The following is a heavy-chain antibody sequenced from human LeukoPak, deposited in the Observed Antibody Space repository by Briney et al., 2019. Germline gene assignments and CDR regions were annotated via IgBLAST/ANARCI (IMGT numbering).Heavy chain of an antibody. V-gene: IGHV4-30-4*08. D-gene: IGHD4-17*01. J-gene: IGHJ3*02. CDR1: GVSMNSGAFY. CDR3: ARAFPFDDYGDPDAFDI. Sequence: SETLSLTCTVSGVSMNSGAFYWSWIRQHPGKGLEWIVNSYYSGSTYYNPSLKSRVTISVDRSKNQYSLKLTSVTAADTAVYYCARAFPFDDYGDPDAFDIWGQGTMVTVSS. CDR2: SYYSGST.